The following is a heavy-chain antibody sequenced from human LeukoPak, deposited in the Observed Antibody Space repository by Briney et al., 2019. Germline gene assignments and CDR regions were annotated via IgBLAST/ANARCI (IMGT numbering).Heavy chain of an antibody. D-gene: IGHD3-3*01. CDR2: ISSSGSTI. CDR3: ARTARITIFGVVIPLGFDP. J-gene: IGHJ5*02. V-gene: IGHV3-48*03. Sequence: GRSLRLSCAASGFTFSSYEMNWVRQAPGKGLEWVSYISSSGSTIYYADSVKGRFTISRDNAKNSLYLQMNSLRAEDTAVYYCARTARITIFGVVIPLGFDPWGQGTLVTVSS. CDR1: GFTFSSYE.